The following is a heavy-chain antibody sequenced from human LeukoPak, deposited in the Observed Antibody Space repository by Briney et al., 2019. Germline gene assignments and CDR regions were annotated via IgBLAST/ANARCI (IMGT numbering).Heavy chain of an antibody. CDR2: IIPNSGGT. CDR1: GYTFIGYY. D-gene: IGHD3-3*01. Sequence: GASVKVSCKASGYTFIGYYMHWVRQAPGQGLEWVGWIIPNSGGTNYAQKFQGRVTMTRGTSISTAYMELSRLRSDDTAVYYCARLLHGGRGFDIWGQGTMVTVSS. V-gene: IGHV1-2*02. CDR3: ARLLHGGRGFDI. J-gene: IGHJ3*02.